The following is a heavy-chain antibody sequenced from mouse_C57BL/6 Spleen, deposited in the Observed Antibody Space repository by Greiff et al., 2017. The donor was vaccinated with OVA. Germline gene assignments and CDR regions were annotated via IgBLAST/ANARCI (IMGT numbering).Heavy chain of an antibody. J-gene: IGHJ2*01. CDR2: ISGGGGNT. CDR3: ARRGSNYAFDY. D-gene: IGHD2-5*01. Sequence: EVKLMESGGGLVKPGGSLKLSCAASGFTFSSYTMSWVRQTPEKRLEWVATISGGGGNTYYPDSVKGRFTISRDNAKNTLYLQMSSLRSEDTALYYCARRGSNYAFDYWGQGTTLTVSS. CDR1: GFTFSSYT. V-gene: IGHV5-9*01.